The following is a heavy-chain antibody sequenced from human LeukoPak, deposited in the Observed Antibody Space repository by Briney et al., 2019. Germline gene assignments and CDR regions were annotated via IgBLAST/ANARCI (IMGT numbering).Heavy chain of an antibody. J-gene: IGHJ4*02. CDR2: ISWNSDSI. V-gene: IGHV3-9*01. CDR3: AKDSSSGWYRDFDY. Sequence: GGSLRLSCAASGFTFDDYAMHWVRQAPGKGLEWVSGISWNSDSIGYADSVKGRFTISRDNAKNSLYLQMNSLRAEDTALYYCAKDSSSGWYRDFDYWGQGTLVTVSS. CDR1: GFTFDDYA. D-gene: IGHD6-19*01.